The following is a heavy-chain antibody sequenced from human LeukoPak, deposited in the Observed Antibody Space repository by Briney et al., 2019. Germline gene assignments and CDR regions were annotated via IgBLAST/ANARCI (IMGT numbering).Heavy chain of an antibody. J-gene: IGHJ5*02. Sequence: PGGSLRLSCAASGFTFSSYGMSWVRQAPGKGLEWVSAISGSGGSTYYADSVKGRFTISRDIPTNTLYLQMNSLRVDDTAVYYCARVYGSGSFNLWGQGTLVTVSS. V-gene: IGHV3-23*01. CDR2: ISGSGGST. D-gene: IGHD3-10*01. CDR1: GFTFSSYG. CDR3: ARVYGSGSFNL.